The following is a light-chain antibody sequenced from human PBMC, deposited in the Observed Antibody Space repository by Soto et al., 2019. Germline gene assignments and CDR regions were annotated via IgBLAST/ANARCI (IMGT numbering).Light chain of an antibody. V-gene: IGKV3-20*01. CDR1: QSISSSN. Sequence: EIVLTQSPGTLSLSPGERATLSCRASQSISSSNLAWYQQKPGQAPRLLIYGAASRATGIPDRFSGSGSGTDFTLTISGLGPEDFAVYYCQQYGSSPPVTFGGGTKVEIK. J-gene: IGKJ4*01. CDR3: QQYGSSPPVT. CDR2: GAA.